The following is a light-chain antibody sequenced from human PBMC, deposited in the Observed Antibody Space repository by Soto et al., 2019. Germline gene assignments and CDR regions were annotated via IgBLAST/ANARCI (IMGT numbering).Light chain of an antibody. CDR2: AAS. Sequence: DIQMAPSPSTLSASVGDRVTITFRASQSISSWLAWDQQKPGKAPKLLIYAASSLESGVPSRLSGSGSGTDFTLTISSLQPDDFATYYCQQYNSYRTFGQGTKVDIK. V-gene: IGKV1-5*01. CDR3: QQYNSYRT. J-gene: IGKJ1*01. CDR1: QSISSW.